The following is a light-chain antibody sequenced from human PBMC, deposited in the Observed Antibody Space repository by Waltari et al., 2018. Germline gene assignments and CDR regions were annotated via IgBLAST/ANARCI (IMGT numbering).Light chain of an antibody. CDR1: QDISNF. CDR3: QQRKDSPPT. J-gene: IGKJ4*01. V-gene: IGKV1-9*01. Sequence: DIQLTQSPSFLSASVGDRVTITCRASQDISNFLAWYQQKPGQAPQLLIYASSTLQSGVPSRFGGSGAGTEFTLTISSLQPEDFATYYCQQRKDSPPTFGGGTKVEIK. CDR2: ASS.